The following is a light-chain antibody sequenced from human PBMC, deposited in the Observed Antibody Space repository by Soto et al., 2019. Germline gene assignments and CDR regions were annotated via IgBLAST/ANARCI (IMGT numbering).Light chain of an antibody. CDR3: QQRSNWPQLT. V-gene: IGKV3-11*01. J-gene: IGKJ4*01. Sequence: EIVLTQSPATLSLSPGERATLSCRASQSVSSFLAWFQQKPGQAPRLLIYDASNRATGIPARLSGSGSGTDFTLTISSLEPEDFAVYYCQQRSNWPQLTFGGGTKVEIE. CDR1: QSVSSF. CDR2: DAS.